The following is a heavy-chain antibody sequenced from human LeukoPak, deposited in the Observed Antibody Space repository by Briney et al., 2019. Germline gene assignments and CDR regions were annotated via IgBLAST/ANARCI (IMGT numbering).Heavy chain of an antibody. Sequence: SETLSLTCTVSGGSISSYYWSWIRQPPGKGLEWIGEINHSGSTNYNPSLKSRVTISVDTSKNQFSLKLSSVTAADTAVYYCAREVVVVIPGDYYYYGMDVWGQGTTVTVSS. V-gene: IGHV4-34*01. CDR2: INHSGST. CDR3: AREVVVVIPGDYYYYGMDV. J-gene: IGHJ6*02. CDR1: GGSISSYY. D-gene: IGHD3-22*01.